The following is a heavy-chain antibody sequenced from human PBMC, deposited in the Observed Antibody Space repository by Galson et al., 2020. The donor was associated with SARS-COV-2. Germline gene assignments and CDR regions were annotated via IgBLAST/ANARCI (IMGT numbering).Heavy chain of an antibody. CDR1: GFTFNNHG. CDR2: ISYEGSKK. Sequence: GESLKISCAASGFTFNNHGMHWIRQAPGKGLEWVAAISYEGSKKNYADSVKGRFTISRDSFKNLLFLQMSSLRPEDTAVYYCAKAVTFLWFRQFQNDAFDIWGQGTVVTVSS. CDR3: AKAVTFLWFRQFQNDAFDI. J-gene: IGHJ3*02. V-gene: IGHV3-30*18. D-gene: IGHD3-10*01.